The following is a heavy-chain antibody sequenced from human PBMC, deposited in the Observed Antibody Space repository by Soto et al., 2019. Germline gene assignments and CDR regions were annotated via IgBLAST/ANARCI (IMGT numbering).Heavy chain of an antibody. CDR1: GFSVSGKS. J-gene: IGHJ4*02. CDR2: IYSGGSA. V-gene: IGHV3-53*01. Sequence: QLVESGGGLIQPGGSLRLSCAVSGFSVSGKSMSWVRQAPGKGLDWVSVIYSGGSAYYADSVKGRFTISRDESQNTLYLQMNSLRAEDTAVYYCARSMMVRGVLFDLWGQGTLVSVSS. D-gene: IGHD3-10*01. CDR3: ARSMMVRGVLFDL.